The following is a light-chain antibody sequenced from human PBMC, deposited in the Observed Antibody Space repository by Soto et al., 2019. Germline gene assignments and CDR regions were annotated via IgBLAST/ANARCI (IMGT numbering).Light chain of an antibody. Sequence: QSVLTQPPSAYGSPRQSVTISCTGTSSDVGAYKYVSWFQQHPGKAPKLLIYEVNKRPSGVPDRFSGSKSGNTASLTVSGLQAEDEAGYYCSSYAGSNNLVFGGGTKLTVL. CDR2: EVN. V-gene: IGLV2-8*01. CDR3: SSYAGSNNLV. CDR1: SSDVGAYKY. J-gene: IGLJ2*01.